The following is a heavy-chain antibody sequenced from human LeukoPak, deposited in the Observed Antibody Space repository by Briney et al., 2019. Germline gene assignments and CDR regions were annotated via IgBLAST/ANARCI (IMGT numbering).Heavy chain of an antibody. CDR1: GGSISPYY. CDR3: ARGGYCTGNSCYPDAFDL. Sequence: SETLSLTCTVPGGSISPYYSSWIRQPPGKGLEWVGYIYSSVSTNYNPSLTSRATISVDTSKNQFSLYLRSVTAADTAVYYCARGGYCTGNSCYPDAFDLWGQGTMVTVSS. D-gene: IGHD2-2*01. V-gene: IGHV4-59*01. J-gene: IGHJ3*01. CDR2: IYSSVST.